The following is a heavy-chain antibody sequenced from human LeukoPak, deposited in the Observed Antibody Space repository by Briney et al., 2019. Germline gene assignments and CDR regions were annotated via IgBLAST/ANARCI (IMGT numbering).Heavy chain of an antibody. D-gene: IGHD3-10*01. J-gene: IGHJ4*02. CDR2: IRRESYGETT. Sequence: GCSLRVSCTASGFMFGGYAMSWVRQAPGKGLEWVGFIRRESYGETTEYAASVKGRFTISRDDSKSIVYLQMNSLKTEDTAVYDCAKGGRVRGVTYYFDFWGRGTLVTVSS. V-gene: IGHV3-49*04. CDR1: GFMFGGYA. CDR3: AKGGRVRGVTYYFDF.